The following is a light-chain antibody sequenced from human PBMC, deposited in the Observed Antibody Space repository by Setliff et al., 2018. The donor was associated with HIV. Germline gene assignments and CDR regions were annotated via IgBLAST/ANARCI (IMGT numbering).Light chain of an antibody. CDR3: SSYAITNTLP. CDR2: EVR. J-gene: IGLJ1*01. Sequence: QSVLTQPASVSGSPGQSITIPCTGTSSDVGGYSYVSWYQQNPGKAPKLIIYEVRKRPSGFSNRFSGSKSGNTASLTISGLQAEDEADYYCSSYAITNTLPFGTGTKVTVL. V-gene: IGLV2-14*01. CDR1: SSDVGGYSY.